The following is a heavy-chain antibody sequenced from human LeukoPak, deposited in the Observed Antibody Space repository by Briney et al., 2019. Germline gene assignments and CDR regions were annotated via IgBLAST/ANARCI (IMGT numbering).Heavy chain of an antibody. CDR3: ARERDGRFFDY. D-gene: IGHD5-24*01. Sequence: PSETLSLTCAVYGGSFSGYYWSWIRQAPGKGLEWVANINQEGSERYFVDSVKGRFTISRDNAKNSLHLQMNTLRAEDTAVYYCARERDGRFFDYWGQGTLVTVSS. CDR1: GGSFSGYY. CDR2: INQEGSER. V-gene: IGHV3-7*01. J-gene: IGHJ4*02.